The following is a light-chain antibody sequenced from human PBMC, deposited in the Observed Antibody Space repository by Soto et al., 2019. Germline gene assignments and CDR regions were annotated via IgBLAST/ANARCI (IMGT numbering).Light chain of an antibody. J-gene: IGKJ2*01. V-gene: IGKV1-5*01. CDR1: QSISSW. Sequence: DIQMTQSPSTLSASVGDRVTITCRASQSISSWLAWYQQKPGKAPKLLIYDASSLESGVPSRFSGSEAGTEFTHTLSILQPDDFATYYRQQYNSYYRMYTFGQGTKLEIK. CDR3: QQYNSYYRMYT. CDR2: DAS.